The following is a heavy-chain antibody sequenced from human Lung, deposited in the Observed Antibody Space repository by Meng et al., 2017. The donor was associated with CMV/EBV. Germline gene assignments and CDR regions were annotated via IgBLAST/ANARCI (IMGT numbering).Heavy chain of an antibody. Sequence: QGWRGQAGSGLTKAGDSVKVSCQAAGYTFTSSSMNWVRHAPGQGLEWMGWININTGNPTYAQGFTGRFVFSLDTSVSTAYLQIDSLKADDTAVYYCARGNGWRFDYWGQGTLVTVSS. CDR1: GYTFTSSS. CDR2: ININTGNP. V-gene: IGHV7-4-1*01. J-gene: IGHJ4*02. D-gene: IGHD6-19*01. CDR3: ARGNGWRFDY.